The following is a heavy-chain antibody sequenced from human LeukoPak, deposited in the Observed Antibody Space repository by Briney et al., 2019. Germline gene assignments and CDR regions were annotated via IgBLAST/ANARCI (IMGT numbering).Heavy chain of an antibody. V-gene: IGHV3-21*01. CDR3: AREATYYGSGSYSPD. CDR1: GFTFSSYS. CDR2: ISSSSSYI. D-gene: IGHD3-10*01. Sequence: PGGSLRLSCVGPGFTFSSYSMNWVRQAPGKGLEWVSSISSSSSYIYYADSVKGRFTISRDNAKNSLYLQMNSLRAEDTAVYYCAREATYYGSGSYSPDWGQGTLVTVSS. J-gene: IGHJ4*02.